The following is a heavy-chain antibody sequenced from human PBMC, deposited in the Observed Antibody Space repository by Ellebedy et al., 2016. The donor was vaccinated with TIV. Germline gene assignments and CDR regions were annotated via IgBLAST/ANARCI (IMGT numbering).Heavy chain of an antibody. V-gene: IGHV4-4*02. Sequence: MPSETLSLTCVVPGGTVRSSVWWGWVRQPPGKGLEWIGEIHQVGTTNYSPSLKSRVTVSLDKSKNHISLKLSSVTAADTAVYFCATAQDWKLESWGQGTLVTVSS. J-gene: IGHJ4*02. CDR1: GGTVRSSVW. CDR3: ATAQDWKLES. D-gene: IGHD1-1*01. CDR2: IHQVGTT.